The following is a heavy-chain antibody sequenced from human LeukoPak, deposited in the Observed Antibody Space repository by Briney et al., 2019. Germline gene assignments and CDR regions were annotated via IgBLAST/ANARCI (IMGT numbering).Heavy chain of an antibody. D-gene: IGHD3-22*01. J-gene: IGHJ4*02. V-gene: IGHV3-30*18. CDR1: GFTFSTYG. CDR2: ISYDGSNK. Sequence: PGGSLRLSCAASGFTFSTYGMHWVRQAPGKGLEWVAVISYDGSNKYYADSVKGRFTISRDNSKNTLYLQMNSLRAEDTAVYYCAKDPATYYYDSSPTSDYWGQGTLVTVSS. CDR3: AKDPATYYYDSSPTSDY.